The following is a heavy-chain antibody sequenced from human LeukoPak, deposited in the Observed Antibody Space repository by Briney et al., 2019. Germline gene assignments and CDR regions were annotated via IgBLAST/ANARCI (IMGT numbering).Heavy chain of an antibody. J-gene: IGHJ3*02. Sequence: LPGGSLRLSCAASGFTFSSYWVHWVRQAPGKGLVWVSPINSDGSSTSYADSVKGRFTISRDNAKNTLSLQMNSLRAEDTAVYYCARVGGSNAFDIWGQGTMVIVSS. V-gene: IGHV3-74*01. CDR3: ARVGGSNAFDI. D-gene: IGHD1-26*01. CDR2: INSDGSST. CDR1: GFTFSSYW.